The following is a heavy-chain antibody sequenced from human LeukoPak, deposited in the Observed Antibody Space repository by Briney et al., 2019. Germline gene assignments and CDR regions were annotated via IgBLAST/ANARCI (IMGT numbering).Heavy chain of an antibody. CDR2: ISTSGGST. Sequence: PGGSLRLSCAASVFTFSSYAMSWVRQAPGKGLEWVSSISTSGGSTYYADSVKGRFTISRDNSKNTLFLQMNSLRAEDTAVYYCAKFKDRGAFDYWGQGTLVTLSS. D-gene: IGHD2-15*01. CDR1: VFTFSSYA. J-gene: IGHJ4*02. CDR3: AKFKDRGAFDY. V-gene: IGHV3-23*01.